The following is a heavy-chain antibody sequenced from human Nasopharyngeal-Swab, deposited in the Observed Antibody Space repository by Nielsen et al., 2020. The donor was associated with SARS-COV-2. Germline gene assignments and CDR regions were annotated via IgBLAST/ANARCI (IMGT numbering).Heavy chain of an antibody. CDR3: ARLTVAEGAFDI. CDR1: GFTFSSYD. V-gene: IGHV3-13*01. CDR2: IGAAGDT. J-gene: IGHJ3*02. D-gene: IGHD1-20*01. Sequence: GESLKISCAASGFTFSSYDLHLVLQATGRGLEWVSAIGAAGDTYYPGSVRGRFTISRESAKNSLYLQMNSLRAEDTAVYYCARLTVAEGAFDIWGQGKMVTVSS.